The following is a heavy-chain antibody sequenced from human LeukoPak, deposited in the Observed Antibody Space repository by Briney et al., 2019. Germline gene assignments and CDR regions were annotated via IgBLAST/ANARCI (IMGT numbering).Heavy chain of an antibody. V-gene: IGHV3-30*04. D-gene: IGHD6-13*01. Sequence: PGRSLRLSCAASGFTFSSYAMHWVRQAPGKGLEWVAVISYDGSNKYYADSVKGRFTISRDNSKNTLYLQMNSLRAEDTAVYYCARGTIAAAGRFDCWGQGTLVTVSS. CDR2: ISYDGSNK. CDR3: ARGTIAAAGRFDC. J-gene: IGHJ4*02. CDR1: GFTFSSYA.